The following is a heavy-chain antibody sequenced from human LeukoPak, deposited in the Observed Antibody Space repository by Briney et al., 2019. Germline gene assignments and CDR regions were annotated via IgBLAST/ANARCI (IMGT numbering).Heavy chain of an antibody. D-gene: IGHD6-19*01. CDR1: GGSISSYY. J-gene: IGHJ4*02. CDR2: IYYSGST. Sequence: SETLSLTCTVSGGSISSYYWSWIRQPPGKGLEWIGYIYYSGSTNYNPSLKSRVTISVDTSKNQFSLKLSSVTAADTAVYYCARNTAVMGRFDYWGQGTLVTVPS. CDR3: ARNTAVMGRFDY. V-gene: IGHV4-59*08.